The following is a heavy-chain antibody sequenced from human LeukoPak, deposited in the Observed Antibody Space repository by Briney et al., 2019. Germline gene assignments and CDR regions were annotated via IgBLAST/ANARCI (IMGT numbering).Heavy chain of an antibody. J-gene: IGHJ4*02. D-gene: IGHD2-21*01. CDR3: ARYSSDHDGRHFEF. Sequence: SETLSLTCTVSGGSIGGYFWSWLRQPPGKGLEWVGWIFFNGNTNYNSSLKSRLTMSVDASKNQFYLKLNSVTAADTAVYYCARYSSDHDGRHFEFWGQGILVTVSS. CDR1: GGSIGGYF. CDR2: IFFNGNT. V-gene: IGHV4-59*01.